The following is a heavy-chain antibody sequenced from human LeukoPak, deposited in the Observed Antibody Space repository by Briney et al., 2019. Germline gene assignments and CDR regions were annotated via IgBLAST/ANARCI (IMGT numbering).Heavy chain of an antibody. CDR3: ARGGSSGPMDY. J-gene: IGHJ4*02. CDR1: GFTVSSNY. CDR2: IYSGGST. V-gene: IGHV3-66*02. D-gene: IGHD6-19*01. Sequence: PGGSLRLSCAAPGFTVSSNYMSWVRQAPGKGLEWVSVIYSGGSTYYADSVKGRFTISRDNSKNTLYLQMNSLRAEDTAVYYCARGGSSGPMDYWGQGTLVTVSS.